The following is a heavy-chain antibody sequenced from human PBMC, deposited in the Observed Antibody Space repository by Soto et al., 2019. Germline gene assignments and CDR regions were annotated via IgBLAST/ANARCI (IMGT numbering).Heavy chain of an antibody. D-gene: IGHD3-3*01. CDR3: VRHLGIFWTGFDY. V-gene: IGHV4-39*01. Sequence: QLQLQESGPGLVKPSETLSLTCTVSGGSIRGSTNYWAWIRQSPGKGLEWIASIQYTGSSYYNPSLKSRLAISVDTSKSDFSLQLTSVTAADTAVYCCVRHLGIFWTGFDYWGQGTLVTVSS. CDR1: GGSIRGSTNY. J-gene: IGHJ4*02. CDR2: IQYTGSS.